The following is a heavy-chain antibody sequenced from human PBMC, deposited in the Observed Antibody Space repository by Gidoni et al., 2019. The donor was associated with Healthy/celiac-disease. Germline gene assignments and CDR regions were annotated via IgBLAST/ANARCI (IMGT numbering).Heavy chain of an antibody. D-gene: IGHD2-15*01. CDR2: ISYDGSNK. V-gene: IGHV3-30*03. Sequence: QVQLVESGGGVVQPGRSLTLSCAASGFTFSSDGMHWVRQAPGKGLEWVAVISYDGSNKYYADSVKGRFTISRDNSKNTLYLQMNSLRAEDTAVYYCDCSGGSCPVWGQGTLVTVSS. CDR1: GFTFSSDG. CDR3: DCSGGSCPV. J-gene: IGHJ4*02.